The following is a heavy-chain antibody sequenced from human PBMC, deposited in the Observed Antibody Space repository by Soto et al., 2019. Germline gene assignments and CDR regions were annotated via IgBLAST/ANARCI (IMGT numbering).Heavy chain of an antibody. CDR1: GFTFSSYS. V-gene: IGHV3-21*01. CDR3: AREQTSPVAGHATVD. CDR2: ISSSSSYI. J-gene: IGHJ4*02. D-gene: IGHD6-19*01. Sequence: GGSLRLSCAASGFTFSSYSMNWVRQAPGKGLEWVSSISSSSSYIYYADSVKGRFTISRDNAKNSLYLQMNSLRAEDTAVYYCAREQTSPVAGHATVDWGQGTLVTVSS.